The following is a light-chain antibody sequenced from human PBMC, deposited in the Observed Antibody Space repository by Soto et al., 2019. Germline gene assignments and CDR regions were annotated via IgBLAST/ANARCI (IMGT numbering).Light chain of an antibody. V-gene: IGLV1-40*01. CDR3: QSYDIPLNNYV. Sequence: QSVLTQPPSVSGAPGQGVTISCAGSSSNIGAPYDVHWYQHLPGTAPKLLLYGGNNRPSGVPDRFSGSRSGTSASLAITGLQAEDEPDYYCQSYDIPLNNYVFVNGTKFTV. CDR2: GGN. CDR1: SSNIGAPYD. J-gene: IGLJ1*01.